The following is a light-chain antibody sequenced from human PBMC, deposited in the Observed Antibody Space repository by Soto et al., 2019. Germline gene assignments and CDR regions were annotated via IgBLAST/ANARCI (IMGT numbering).Light chain of an antibody. Sequence: QSALTQPRSVSGSPGQSVTLSCTGTSSDVGGYHYVSWYQHHPGKAPKIIIYDVNKRPSGVPDRFSGSKSGNTASLTISGLLAEDEADYYCTSYTNSFTYVFGTGTQLTVL. CDR1: SSDVGGYHY. CDR2: DVN. V-gene: IGLV2-11*01. CDR3: TSYTNSFTYV. J-gene: IGLJ1*01.